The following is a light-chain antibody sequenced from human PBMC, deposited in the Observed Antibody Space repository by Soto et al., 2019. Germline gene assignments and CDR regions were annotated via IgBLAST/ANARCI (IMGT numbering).Light chain of an antibody. CDR1: NSNIGNNG. CDR2: YDD. Sequence: QSVLTQPPSVSEAPRQRVTISCSGSNSNIGNNGVNWYQQLPGKAPKLLIYYDDLLPSGVSDRFSGSKSGTSASLAIRGLQPEHEADYYCAAWHDSLNDYALGNGTRVT. V-gene: IGLV1-36*01. CDR3: AAWHDSLNDYA. J-gene: IGLJ1*01.